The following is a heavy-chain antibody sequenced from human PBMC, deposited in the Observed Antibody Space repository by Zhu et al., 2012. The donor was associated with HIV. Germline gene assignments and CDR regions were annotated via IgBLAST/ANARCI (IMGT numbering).Heavy chain of an antibody. V-gene: IGHV4-4*09. D-gene: IGHD3-16*01. CDR3: ARGGRNFDY. CDR1: GGSIDYYY. Sequence: QVQLQESGPRLVKPSETLSLTCTVSGGSIDYYYWSWLRQPPGKELEWIGYINTNENTNYNPPSRVESPYQADTSKNQFSLKLTSVTAADTAVYYCARGGRNFDYWGQGTLVTVSS. J-gene: IGHJ4*02. CDR2: INTNENT.